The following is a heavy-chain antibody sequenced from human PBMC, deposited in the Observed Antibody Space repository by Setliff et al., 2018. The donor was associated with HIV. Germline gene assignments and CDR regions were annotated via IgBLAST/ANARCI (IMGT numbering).Heavy chain of an antibody. D-gene: IGHD6-19*01. J-gene: IGHJ4*02. Sequence: SETLSLTCTVSGGSISSSSYYWGWIRQPPGKGLEWIGSIYYSGSTYYNPSLKSRVTISVDTSKSQFSLKLSSVTAADTAVYYCARRGRIAVAGGFDYWGQGTLVTVSS. CDR1: GGSISSSSYY. CDR3: ARRGRIAVAGGFDY. CDR2: IYYSGST. V-gene: IGHV4-39*01.